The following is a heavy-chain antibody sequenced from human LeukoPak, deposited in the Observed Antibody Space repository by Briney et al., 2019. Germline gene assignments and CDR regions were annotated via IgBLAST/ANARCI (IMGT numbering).Heavy chain of an antibody. Sequence: ASETLSLTCAVSGGSISNYCWSWIRQPPGKGLECIGYIYYTGTTTYTPSLKSRVTISVDSSKNQFSLRRSSVTAADTAVYYCARLSTTSGWYSWFDPWGQGTPVTVSS. V-gene: IGHV4-59*08. J-gene: IGHJ5*02. CDR2: IYYTGTT. D-gene: IGHD6-19*01. CDR3: ARLSTTSGWYSWFDP. CDR1: GGSISNYC.